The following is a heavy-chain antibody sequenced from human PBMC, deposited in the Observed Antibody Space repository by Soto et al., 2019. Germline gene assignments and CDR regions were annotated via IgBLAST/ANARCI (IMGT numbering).Heavy chain of an antibody. CDR1: GGSFTGHF. D-gene: IGHD6-13*01. CDR2: VSHSGNT. CDR3: AFPATADFDY. V-gene: IGHV4-34*01. Sequence: PSETLSLTCTVSGGSFTGHFWSWVRQPPGKGLEWIGEVSHSGNTKYYPSLRSRVNIAVDMSTNHFSLTLISVTAADTAVYYCAFPATADFDYWGKGILVTVSS. J-gene: IGHJ4*02.